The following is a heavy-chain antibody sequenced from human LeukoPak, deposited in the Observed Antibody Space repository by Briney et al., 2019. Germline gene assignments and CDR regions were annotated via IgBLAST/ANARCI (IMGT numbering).Heavy chain of an antibody. Sequence: GRSLRLSCAASGYTFDDYGMRWVLQAPGKGLEWVSGINWNGGSTGYADSVKGRFTISRDNAKNSLYLQMNSLRAEDRALYYCARAQGRYYDSSGYSFDYWGQGTLVTVSS. CDR2: INWNGGST. J-gene: IGHJ4*02. D-gene: IGHD3-22*01. CDR1: GYTFDDYG. CDR3: ARAQGRYYDSSGYSFDY. V-gene: IGHV3-20*04.